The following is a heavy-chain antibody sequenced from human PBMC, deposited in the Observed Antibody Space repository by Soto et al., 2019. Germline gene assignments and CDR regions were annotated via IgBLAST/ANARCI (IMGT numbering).Heavy chain of an antibody. CDR3: ANTYSSSWYSVTPKKYYYYGMDV. CDR2: ISGSGGST. D-gene: IGHD6-13*01. CDR1: GFTFSSYA. J-gene: IGHJ6*02. V-gene: IGHV3-23*01. Sequence: GGSLRLSCAASGFTFSSYAMSWVRQAPGKGLEWVSAISGSGGSTYYADSVKGRFTISRDNSKNTLYLQMNSLRAEDTAVYYCANTYSSSWYSVTPKKYYYYGMDVWGQGTTVTVSS.